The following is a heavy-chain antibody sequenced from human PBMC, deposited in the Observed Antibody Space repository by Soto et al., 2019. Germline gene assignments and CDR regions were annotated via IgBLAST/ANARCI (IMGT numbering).Heavy chain of an antibody. CDR3: AREDESSGYAGTFHH. Sequence: QVQLVESGGGVVQPGRSLRLSCAASGFTFNNYVMHWVRQAPGKGLEWVALVSHDGSNRHYADSVKDRFTLSRDNSKNTLSLQMDSLRAEDTAVYYCAREDESSGYAGTFHHWGQGTLVTVSS. CDR2: VSHDGSNR. V-gene: IGHV3-30*04. J-gene: IGHJ1*01. CDR1: GFTFNNYV. D-gene: IGHD3-22*01.